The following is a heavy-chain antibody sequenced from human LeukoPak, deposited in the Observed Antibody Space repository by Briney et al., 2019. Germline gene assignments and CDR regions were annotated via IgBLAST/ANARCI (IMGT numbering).Heavy chain of an antibody. V-gene: IGHV1-69*05. CDR3: ARDDCSSTSCYTRYYYYMDV. Sequence: SVKVSCKASGGTFSSYAISWVRQAPGQGLEWMGGIIPIFGTANYAQKFQGRVTITTDESTSTAYMELSSLRSEDTAAYYCARDDCSSTSCYTRYYYYMDVWGKGTTVTVSS. D-gene: IGHD2-2*02. CDR2: IIPIFGTA. CDR1: GGTFSSYA. J-gene: IGHJ6*03.